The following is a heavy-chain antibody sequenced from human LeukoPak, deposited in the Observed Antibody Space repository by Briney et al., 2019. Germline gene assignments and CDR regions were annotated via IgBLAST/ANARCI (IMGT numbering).Heavy chain of an antibody. D-gene: IGHD3-10*01. V-gene: IGHV3-30-3*01. CDR2: ISYDGSNK. CDR3: ARDWAMVRGVIDV. Sequence: GGSLRLSCAASGFTVSSNYMSWVRQAPGKGLEWVAVISYDGSNKYYADSVKGRFTISRDNSKNTLYLQMNSLRAEDTAVYYCARDWAMVRGVIDVWGQGTTVTVSS. J-gene: IGHJ6*02. CDR1: GFTVSSNY.